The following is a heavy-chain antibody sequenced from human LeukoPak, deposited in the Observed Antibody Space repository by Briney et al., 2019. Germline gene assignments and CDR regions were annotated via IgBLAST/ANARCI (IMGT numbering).Heavy chain of an antibody. CDR2: ISSSSSYI. CDR3: ARGGSASGAPSSFDY. D-gene: IGHD1-26*01. J-gene: IGHJ4*02. Sequence: PGGSLRLSCVASGFSFNGDWMNWVRQAPGKGLEWVSSISSSSSYIYYADSVKGRFTISGDNAKNSLYLQMNSLRAEDTAVYYCARGGSASGAPSSFDYWGQGTLVTVSS. V-gene: IGHV3-21*01. CDR1: GFSFNGDW.